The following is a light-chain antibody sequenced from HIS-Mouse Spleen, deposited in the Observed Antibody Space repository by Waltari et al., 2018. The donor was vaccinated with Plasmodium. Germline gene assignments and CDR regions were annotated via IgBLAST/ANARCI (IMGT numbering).Light chain of an antibody. V-gene: IGLV3-10*01. CDR1: ALPKQY. CDR2: EDS. Sequence: SYELTQPPSVSVSPGQTARIACSGDALPKQYASWYQQKSGQAPGLVIYEDSKRPSGIPERFSGSSSGTMATLTISGAQVEDEADYYCYSTDSSGNHRVFGGGTKLTVL. CDR3: YSTDSSGNHRV. J-gene: IGLJ3*02.